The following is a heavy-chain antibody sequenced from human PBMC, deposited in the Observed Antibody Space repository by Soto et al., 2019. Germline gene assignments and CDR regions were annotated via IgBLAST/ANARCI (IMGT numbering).Heavy chain of an antibody. CDR2: INYRGST. J-gene: IGHJ4*02. CDR1: GGSISNYY. V-gene: IGHV4-59*01. D-gene: IGHD6-6*01. Sequence: SETLSLTCNVSGGSISNYYWSWVRQSPGKGLEWIGHINYRGSTSYNPSLKSRVTISIDTSENQFSLKLSSVTAADTAVYYCATEESSSSEGFDYWGRGTLVTVSS. CDR3: ATEESSSSEGFDY.